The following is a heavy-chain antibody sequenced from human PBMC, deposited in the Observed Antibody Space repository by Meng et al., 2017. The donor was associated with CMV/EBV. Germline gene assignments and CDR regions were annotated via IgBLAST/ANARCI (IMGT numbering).Heavy chain of an antibody. Sequence: ASVKVSCKASGYTFTGYYMHWVRQAPGQGLEWMGWINPNSGGTNYAQKFQGRVTMTRDTSISTAYMELSRLRSGDTAVYYCARAYVSQWVYYYYGMDVWGQGTTVTVSS. CDR2: INPNSGGT. J-gene: IGHJ6*02. V-gene: IGHV1-2*02. D-gene: IGHD1-26*01. CDR1: GYTFTGYY. CDR3: ARAYVSQWVYYYYGMDV.